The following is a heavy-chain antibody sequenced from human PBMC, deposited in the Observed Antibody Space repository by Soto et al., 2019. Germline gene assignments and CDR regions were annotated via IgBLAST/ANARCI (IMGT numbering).Heavy chain of an antibody. Sequence: ASVKVSCKASGYSVTSYYMHWVRQAPGQGLEWMGIINPNSGSTTYAQKFQGRVTMTRDTSTSTVYMELTSLTSGDTAVYYCARASIAYCSSTTCYLYYYVMDVWGQGTTVTVSS. CDR1: GYSVTSYY. CDR2: INPNSGST. V-gene: IGHV1-46*01. CDR3: ARASIAYCSSTTCYLYYYVMDV. J-gene: IGHJ6*02. D-gene: IGHD2-2*01.